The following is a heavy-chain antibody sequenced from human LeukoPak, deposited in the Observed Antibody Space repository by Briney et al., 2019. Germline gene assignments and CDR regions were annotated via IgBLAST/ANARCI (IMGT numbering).Heavy chain of an antibody. CDR1: GFTFSSYA. CDR3: GRCYKEYSGYYDY. V-gene: IGHV3-64D*06. D-gene: IGHD5-12*01. CDR2: ISSNGGST. J-gene: IGHJ4*02. Sequence: GGSLRLSCSASGFTFSSYAMHWVRQAPGKGLEYVSAISSNGGSTYYADSVKGRFTISRDNSKNTLYLRMSSLRAEDTAVYNCGRCYKEYSGYYDYWGQGTLVTVSS.